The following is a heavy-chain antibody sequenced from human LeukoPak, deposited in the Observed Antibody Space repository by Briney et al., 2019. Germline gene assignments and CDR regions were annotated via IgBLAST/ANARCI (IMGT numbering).Heavy chain of an antibody. CDR3: VKSNSEWLRLGGYFDY. V-gene: IGHV1-69-2*01. CDR2: VNPEDGET. D-gene: IGHD5-12*01. CDR1: GYTFTDYY. J-gene: IGHJ4*02. Sequence: AAVKVSCKVSGYTFTDYYMHWVQQAPGKGREWMGLVNPEDGETIYAEKFQGRVTITAETSTDTAYMELSSLRSEDTAVYYCVKSNSEWLRLGGYFDYWGQGTLVTVSS.